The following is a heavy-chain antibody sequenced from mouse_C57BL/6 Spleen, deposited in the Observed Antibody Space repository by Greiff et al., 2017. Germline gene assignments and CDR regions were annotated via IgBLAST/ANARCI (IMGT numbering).Heavy chain of an antibody. V-gene: IGHV3-6*01. Sequence: EVKLLESGPGLVKPSQSLSLTCSVTGYSITSGYYWNWIRQFPGNNLEWMGYISYDGSTNYNPSLKNPISITRDTSKNQFFLKLNSVTTEDTATYYCAREANWGFDYWGQGTTLTVSS. J-gene: IGHJ2*01. CDR3: AREANWGFDY. CDR2: ISYDGST. CDR1: GYSITSGYY. D-gene: IGHD4-1*01.